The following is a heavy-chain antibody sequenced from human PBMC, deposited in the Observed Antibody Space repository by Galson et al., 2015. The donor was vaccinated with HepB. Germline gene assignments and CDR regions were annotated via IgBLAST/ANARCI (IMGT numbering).Heavy chain of an antibody. D-gene: IGHD2-2*01. CDR3: AAPVAGCSSTSCLQAAFDI. V-gene: IGHV1-2*02. J-gene: IGHJ3*02. Sequence: SVKVSCKASGYTFTGYYMHWVRQAPGQGLEWMGWINPNSGGTNYAQKFQGRVTMTRDTSISTAYMELSRLRSDDTAVYYCAAPVAGCSSTSCLQAAFDIWGQGTMVTVSS. CDR1: GYTFTGYY. CDR2: INPNSGGT.